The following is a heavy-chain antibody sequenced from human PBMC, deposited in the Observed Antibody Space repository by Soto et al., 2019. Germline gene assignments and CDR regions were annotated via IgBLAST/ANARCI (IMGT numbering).Heavy chain of an antibody. CDR3: ARGQWFGDPYYFDY. J-gene: IGHJ4*02. D-gene: IGHD3-10*01. CDR2: IYYSGST. V-gene: IGHV4-59*01. CDR1: GGSISSCY. Sequence: PSETLSLTCTVSGGSISSCYWSWIRQPPGKGLEWIGYIYYSGSTNYNPSLKSRVTISVDTSKNQFSLKLSSVTAADTAVYYCARGQWFGDPYYFDYWGQGTLVTVSS.